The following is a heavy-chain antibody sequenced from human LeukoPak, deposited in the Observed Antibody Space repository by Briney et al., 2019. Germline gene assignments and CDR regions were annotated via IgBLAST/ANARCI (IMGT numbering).Heavy chain of an antibody. Sequence: SETLSLTCAVYGGSFSGYYWSWIRQPPGKGLEWIGEINHSGSTNYNPSLKSRVTISVDTSKNQFTLKLSSVTAADTAVYYCARGDSSGYDYWGQGTLVTVSS. D-gene: IGHD3-22*01. CDR1: GGSFSGYY. J-gene: IGHJ4*02. V-gene: IGHV4-34*01. CDR2: INHSGST. CDR3: ARGDSSGYDY.